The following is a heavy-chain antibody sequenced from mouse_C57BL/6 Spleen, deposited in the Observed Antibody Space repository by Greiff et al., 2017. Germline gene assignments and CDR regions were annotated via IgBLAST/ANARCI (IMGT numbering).Heavy chain of an antibody. Sequence: QVQLQQPGAELVKPGASVKLSCKASGYTFTSYWMHWVKQRPGQGLEWIGEIDPSDSYTNYNQKFKGKSTLTVDKSSSTAYMQLSSLTSEDSAVYYCAREDWDYWGQGTTLTVSS. D-gene: IGHD4-1*01. CDR1: GYTFTSYW. J-gene: IGHJ2*01. CDR2: IDPSDSYT. CDR3: AREDWDY. V-gene: IGHV1-69*01.